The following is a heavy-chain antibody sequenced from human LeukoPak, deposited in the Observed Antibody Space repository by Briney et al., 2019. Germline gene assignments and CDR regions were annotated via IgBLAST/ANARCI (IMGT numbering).Heavy chain of an antibody. CDR3: ARWGDGDAFDI. D-gene: IGHD2-21*02. V-gene: IGHV5-51*01. J-gene: IGHJ3*02. CDR2: VYPDDSDT. Sequence: GESLKISFQGSGYSFTTYWIGWVRQMPGKGVEWMGIVYPDDSDTRYSPSFQGRVTISADKSISTAYLQWSSLKASDTAMYYCARWGDGDAFDIWGQGTMVTVSS. CDR1: GYSFTTYW.